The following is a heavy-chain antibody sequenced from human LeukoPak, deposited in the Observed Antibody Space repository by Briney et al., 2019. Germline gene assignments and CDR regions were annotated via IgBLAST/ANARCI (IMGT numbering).Heavy chain of an antibody. V-gene: IGHV4-61*01. CDR1: GGSISRGSYY. J-gene: IGHJ6*03. Sequence: PSETLSLTCTVSGGSISRGSYYWSWIRQPPGKGLEWIGYVYYSGSTNYNPSLKSRVTISVDTSKNQFSLKLSSVTAADTAVYYCARGYCSSTSCYDGYYYYMDVWGKGTRSPSP. D-gene: IGHD2-2*01. CDR2: VYYSGST. CDR3: ARGYCSSTSCYDGYYYYMDV.